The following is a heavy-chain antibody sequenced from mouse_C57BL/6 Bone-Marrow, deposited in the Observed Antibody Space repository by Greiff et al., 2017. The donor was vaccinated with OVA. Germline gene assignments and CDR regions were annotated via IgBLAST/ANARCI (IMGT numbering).Heavy chain of an antibody. V-gene: IGHV1-53*01. CDR2: INTSNGGN. D-gene: IGHD2-5*01. J-gene: IGHJ3*01. CDR3: ARDSNRAWFAY. CDR1: GYTFTSYW. Sequence: VQLQQPGTDLVKPGASVKLSCKASGYTFTSYWMHWVKQRPGQGLEWIGNINTSNGGNNYNAKFKSKATLTVYNSSSTAFMQLSSLTSEDSAVYDCARDSNRAWFAYWGQGTLVTVSA.